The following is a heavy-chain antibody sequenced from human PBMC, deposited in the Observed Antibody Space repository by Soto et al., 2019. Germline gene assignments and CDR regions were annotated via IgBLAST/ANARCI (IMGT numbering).Heavy chain of an antibody. D-gene: IGHD3-10*01. CDR2: IYESGSS. CDR1: GGSISGYY. Sequence: SETLSLTCTVSGGSISGYYWSWIRQPPGKGLEWIGYIYESGSSNYNPSLKSRVSMSVDTSKNQFSLNLNSVTAADTAVYFCARAGRSGYYYYYGMDVWGLGTKVTVSS. J-gene: IGHJ6*02. CDR3: ARAGRSGYYYYYGMDV. V-gene: IGHV4-59*01.